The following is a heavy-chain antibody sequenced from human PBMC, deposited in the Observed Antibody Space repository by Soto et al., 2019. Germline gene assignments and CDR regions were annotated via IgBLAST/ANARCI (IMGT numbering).Heavy chain of an antibody. V-gene: IGHV1-3*01. D-gene: IGHD2-2*01. CDR1: GYTFTSYA. Sequence: GASVKVSCKASGYTFTSYAMHWVRLAPGQRLEWMGWINAGNGNTKYSQKFQGRVTITRDTSASTAYMELSSLRSEDTAVYYCARVFVRVPAAQAFDYWGQGTLVTVSS. CDR2: INAGNGNT. CDR3: ARVFVRVPAAQAFDY. J-gene: IGHJ4*02.